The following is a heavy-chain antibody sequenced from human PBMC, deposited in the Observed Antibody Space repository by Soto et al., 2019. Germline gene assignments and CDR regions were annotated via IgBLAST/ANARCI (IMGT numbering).Heavy chain of an antibody. J-gene: IGHJ6*02. Sequence: PSETLSLTCTVSGASISSYYRSWIRQPPGKGLEWIGYIYYSGSTNYNPSLKSRVTISADTSKNQFSLRLSSVTAADTAMYHCARQMFIGGMDVWGQGTTVTVSS. CDR3: ARQMFIGGMDV. V-gene: IGHV4-59*08. D-gene: IGHD2-15*01. CDR1: GASISSYY. CDR2: IYYSGST.